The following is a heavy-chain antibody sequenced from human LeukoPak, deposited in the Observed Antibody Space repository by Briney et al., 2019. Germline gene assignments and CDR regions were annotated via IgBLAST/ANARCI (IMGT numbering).Heavy chain of an antibody. D-gene: IGHD6-13*01. V-gene: IGHV3-30*04. CDR3: ARDFVAAGTIFDY. Sequence: PGGSLRLSCAASGFTFSSYAMHWVRQAPGKGLEWVAVISYDGSNKYYADSVKGRFTISRDNSKNTLCLQMNSLRAEDTAVYYCARDFVAAGTIFDYWGQGTLVTVSS. CDR2: ISYDGSNK. CDR1: GFTFSSYA. J-gene: IGHJ4*02.